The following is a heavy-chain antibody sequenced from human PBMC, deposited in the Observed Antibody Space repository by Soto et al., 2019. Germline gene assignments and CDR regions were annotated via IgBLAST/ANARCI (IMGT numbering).Heavy chain of an antibody. CDR3: ARVVINYDSSGYYYYYYYYYGMDV. D-gene: IGHD3-22*01. V-gene: IGHV4-34*01. CDR1: GGSFSGYY. J-gene: IGHJ6*02. CDR2: INHSGST. Sequence: ETLSLTCAVYGGSFSGYYWSWIRQPPGKGLEWIGEINHSGSTNYNPSLKSRVTISVDTSKNQFSLKLSSVTAAATAVYYCARVVINYDSSGYYYYYYYYYGMDVWGQGTTVTVPS.